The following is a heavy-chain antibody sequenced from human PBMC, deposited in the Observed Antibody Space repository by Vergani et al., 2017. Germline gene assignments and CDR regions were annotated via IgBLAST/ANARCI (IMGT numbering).Heavy chain of an antibody. CDR2: IGRSGAST. D-gene: IGHD6-6*01. CDR3: AQGGSISAISYYLDF. CDR1: ALTFTNYA. J-gene: IGHJ4*02. Sequence: EVQLLESGGGLVQRGGSLRLSCAASALTFTNYAMSWVRQVPGKGLEWVSTIGRSGASTFYADSVKGRFTISRDNSENTLYLQMNSLRAEDTATYYCAQGGSISAISYYLDFWGQGALVTVYS. V-gene: IGHV3-23*01.